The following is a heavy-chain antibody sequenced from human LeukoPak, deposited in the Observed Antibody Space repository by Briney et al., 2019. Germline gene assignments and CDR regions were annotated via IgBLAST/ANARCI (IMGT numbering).Heavy chain of an antibody. CDR1: GFTFSSYG. V-gene: IGHV3-30*03. Sequence: GGSLRLSCAASGFTFSSYGMHWVRQAPGKGLEWVAVISYDGSNKYYADSVKGRFTISRDNSKNTLYLQMNSLRAEDTAVYYCARSSGWPYYYYGMDVWGQGTTVTVSS. J-gene: IGHJ6*02. CDR3: ARSSGWPYYYYGMDV. CDR2: ISYDGSNK. D-gene: IGHD6-19*01.